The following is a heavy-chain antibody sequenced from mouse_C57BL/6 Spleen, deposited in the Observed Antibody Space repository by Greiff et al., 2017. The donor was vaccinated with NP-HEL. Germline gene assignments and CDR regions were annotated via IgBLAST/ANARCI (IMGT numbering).Heavy chain of an antibody. CDR3: ARWEVATPYAMDY. J-gene: IGHJ4*01. D-gene: IGHD1-1*01. V-gene: IGHV1-53*01. CDR2: INPSNGGT. Sequence: QVQLKQPGTELVKPGASVKLSCKASGYTFTSYWMHWVKQRPGQGLEWIGNINPSNGGTNYNEKFKSKATLTVDKSSSTAYMQLSSLTSEDSAVYYCARWEVATPYAMDYWGQGTSVTVSS. CDR1: GYTFTSYW.